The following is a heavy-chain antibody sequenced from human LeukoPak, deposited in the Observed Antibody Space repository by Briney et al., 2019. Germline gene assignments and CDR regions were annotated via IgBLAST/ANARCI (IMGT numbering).Heavy chain of an antibody. D-gene: IGHD3-10*01. CDR1: GGSISSGDYS. CDR3: ARDNPYGSGTDY. V-gene: IGHV4-30-4*07. Sequence: PSQTLSLTCAVSGGSISSGDYSWSWIRQPPGKGLEWIGYIYYSGSTYYNPSLKSRVTISVDTSKNQFSLKVNSVTAADTAVYYCARDNPYGSGTDYWGQGTLVTVSS. J-gene: IGHJ4*02. CDR2: IYYSGST.